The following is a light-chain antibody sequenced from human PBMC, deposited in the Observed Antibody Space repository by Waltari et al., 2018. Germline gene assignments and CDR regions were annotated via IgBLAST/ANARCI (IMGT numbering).Light chain of an antibody. Sequence: DIQMTQSPSTLSAFVGDRVSITCRASQSISYSLAWYQQKPGKAPKLLIYKASTLESGVPSRFSGSGSGTEFTLTISCLQPDDFATYYCQQYNSYSPTWTFGQGTKVEIK. CDR2: KAS. J-gene: IGKJ1*01. CDR1: QSISYS. CDR3: QQYNSYSPTWT. V-gene: IGKV1-5*03.